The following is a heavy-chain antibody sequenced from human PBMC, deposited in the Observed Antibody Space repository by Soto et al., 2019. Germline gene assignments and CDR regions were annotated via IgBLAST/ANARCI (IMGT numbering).Heavy chain of an antibody. CDR2: IYYSGST. Sequence: SETLSLTCTVSGGSVSSGSYYWSWIRQPPGKGLEWIGYIYYSGSTNYNPSLKSRVTISVDTSKNQFSLKLSSVTAADTAVYYCARDSESNYLYYFDYCGQGTLVTVSP. D-gene: IGHD4-4*01. CDR3: ARDSESNYLYYFDY. J-gene: IGHJ4*02. V-gene: IGHV4-61*01. CDR1: GGSVSSGSYY.